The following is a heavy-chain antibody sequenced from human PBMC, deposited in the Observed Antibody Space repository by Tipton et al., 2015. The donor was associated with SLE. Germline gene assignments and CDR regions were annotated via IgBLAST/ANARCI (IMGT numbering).Heavy chain of an antibody. CDR3: AKDRGYDFWSAYPSS. V-gene: IGHV3-23*01. CDR2: IGGNGDST. CDR1: GFTFSNYA. J-gene: IGHJ5*02. Sequence: SLRPSCAASGFTFSNYAMNWVRQTPGEGLEWVSAIGGNGDSTYYADSVKGRFTISRDNSQNTLYLQMNSLRAEDTAVYYCAKDRGYDFWSAYPSSWGQGTLVTVSS. D-gene: IGHD3-3*01.